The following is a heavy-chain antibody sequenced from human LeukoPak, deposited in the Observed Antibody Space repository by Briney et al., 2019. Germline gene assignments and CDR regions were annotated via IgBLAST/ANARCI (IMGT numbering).Heavy chain of an antibody. CDR1: GYRFTSYW. V-gene: IGHV5-51*01. CDR3: ARGYNYGTVTFDY. J-gene: IGHJ4*02. Sequence: GESLKISCKGSGYRFTSYWIGWVRQMPGKGLERMGIIYPGDSDTTTSPSFQGQVTISADKSISTAYLQWSSLKASDTAMYYCARGYNYGTVTFDYWGQGTLVTVSS. D-gene: IGHD5-18*01. CDR2: IYPGDSDT.